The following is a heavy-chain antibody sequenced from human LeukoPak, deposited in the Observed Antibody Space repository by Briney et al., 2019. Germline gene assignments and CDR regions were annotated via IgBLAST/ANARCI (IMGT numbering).Heavy chain of an antibody. Sequence: GGSLRLSCAASGFTFSNYCVTWVRQAPGKALEWVSSISGSGDSTYYADSVKGRFTISRDNSKNTLYLQMNSLRVEDTAIYYCAKYGAPGWSGYLDYWGQGPLVPVSS. CDR1: GFTFSNYC. V-gene: IGHV3-23*01. D-gene: IGHD4/OR15-4a*01. J-gene: IGHJ4*02. CDR3: AKYGAPGWSGYLDY. CDR2: ISGSGDST.